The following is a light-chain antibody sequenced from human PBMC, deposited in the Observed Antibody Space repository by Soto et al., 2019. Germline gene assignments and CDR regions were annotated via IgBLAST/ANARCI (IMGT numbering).Light chain of an antibody. J-gene: IGKJ5*01. CDR2: XXS. CDR1: QSLVHSDGNTY. Sequence: DVVMTQSPLFLPVTLGQPASISCRSSQSLVHSDGNTYLNRXQQTPGXXXPXXXXXXSNRDSAVPARLRGSGSGTDFALKISRVEAEDVGVYYCMQGTHWPITFGQGTRLEIK. V-gene: IGKV2-30*02. CDR3: MQGTHWPIT.